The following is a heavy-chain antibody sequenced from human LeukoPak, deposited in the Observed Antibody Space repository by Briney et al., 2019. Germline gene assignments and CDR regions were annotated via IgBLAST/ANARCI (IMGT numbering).Heavy chain of an antibody. J-gene: IGHJ2*01. Sequence: SETLSLTCTVSGGSISGYYWSWIRQPPGKGLEWIGYISYSGSTNYNPSLKSRVSISTDTSKNQFSLNLTSVAAADTAMYYCASFNFNWYFDLWGRGTLVTVSS. CDR1: GGSISGYY. CDR3: ASFNFNWYFDL. V-gene: IGHV4-59*01. D-gene: IGHD3-3*01. CDR2: ISYSGST.